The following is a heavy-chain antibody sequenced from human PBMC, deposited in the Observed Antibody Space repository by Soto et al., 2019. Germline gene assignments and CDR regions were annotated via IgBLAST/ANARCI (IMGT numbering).Heavy chain of an antibody. CDR3: ARRITMVRGPYYYYAMDV. J-gene: IGHJ6*02. CDR2: ITSTSSTK. Sequence: EVQLVESGGGLVQPGGSLRLSCAGSGFTFSSHTMTWVRQAPGKGLEFLPYITSTSSTKNYADSVKGRFTISRDNAKNSLYLQMNSLRDEDTAVYYCARRITMVRGPYYYYAMDVWGPGTTVTVSS. D-gene: IGHD3-10*01. V-gene: IGHV3-48*02. CDR1: GFTFSSHT.